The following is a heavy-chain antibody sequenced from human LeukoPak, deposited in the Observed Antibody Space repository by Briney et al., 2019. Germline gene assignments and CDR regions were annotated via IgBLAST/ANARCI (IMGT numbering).Heavy chain of an antibody. CDR1: GGTFSSYD. J-gene: IGHJ5*02. CDR2: IIPIFGTA. Sequence: GSSVKVSRKASGGTFSSYDISWVRQAPGQGLEWMGGIIPIFGTANYAQKFQGRVTITADASTSTAYMELSSLRSEDTAVYYCARGVLYCSSTSCYRWFDPWGQGTLVTVSS. CDR3: ARGVLYCSSTSCYRWFDP. D-gene: IGHD2-2*01. V-gene: IGHV1-69*01.